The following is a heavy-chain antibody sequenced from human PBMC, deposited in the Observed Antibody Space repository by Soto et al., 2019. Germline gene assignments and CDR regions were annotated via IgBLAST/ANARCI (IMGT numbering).Heavy chain of an antibody. J-gene: IGHJ3*02. CDR2: INPNSGGT. Sequence: QVQLVQSGAEVKKPGASVKVSCKASGYTFTGYYMHWVRQAPGQGLEWMGWINPNSGGTNYAQKFQGWVTMTRDTSISAAYMELSRLRSDDTAVYYCARKATVTIGAFDIWGQGTIVTVSS. V-gene: IGHV1-2*04. CDR1: GYTFTGYY. D-gene: IGHD4-4*01. CDR3: ARKATVTIGAFDI.